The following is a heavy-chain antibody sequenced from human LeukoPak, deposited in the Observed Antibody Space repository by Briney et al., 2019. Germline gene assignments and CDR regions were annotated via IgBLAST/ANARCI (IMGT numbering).Heavy chain of an antibody. J-gene: IGHJ4*02. CDR2: INEDESEK. CDR3: ARGHYDIWSGPDYYFDY. D-gene: IGHD3-3*01. CDR1: GFPFNNYW. Sequence: GESLRLSCAASGFPFNNYWMNWVRQAPGRGLEWVDNINEDESEKYYVDSVKGRFTISRDNAKKSLYLQMNSLGAEDTAVYYCARGHYDIWSGPDYYFDYWGQGTLVTVSS. V-gene: IGHV3-7*01.